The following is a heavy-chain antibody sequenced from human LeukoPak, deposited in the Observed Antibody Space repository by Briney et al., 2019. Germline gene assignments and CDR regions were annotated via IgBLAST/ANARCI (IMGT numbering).Heavy chain of an antibody. D-gene: IGHD6-13*01. J-gene: IGHJ4*02. CDR1: GFTFSSYA. CDR3: AKVHSSSWYGEVRDY. V-gene: IGHV3-23*01. Sequence: GGSLRLSCAASGFTFSSYAMSWVRQAPGKGLEWVSAISGSGGSTYYVDSVKGRFTIPRDNSKNTLYLQMNSLRAEDTAVYYCAKVHSSSWYGEVRDYWGQGTLVTVSS. CDR2: ISGSGGST.